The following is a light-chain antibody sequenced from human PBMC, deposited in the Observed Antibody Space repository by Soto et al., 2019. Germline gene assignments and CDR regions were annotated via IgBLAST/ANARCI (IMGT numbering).Light chain of an antibody. CDR2: GNS. CDR3: QAYVSRRSGGV. Sequence: QSVLTQPPSVSGAPGQRVTISCTGSSSNIGAGYDVHWYQQLPGTAPKLLIYGNSNRPSGVPDRFSGSKSGTSASVASTGLQDENSADYYCQAYVSRRSGGVFGGGTTVTVL. CDR1: SSNIGAGYD. J-gene: IGLJ3*02. V-gene: IGLV1-40*01.